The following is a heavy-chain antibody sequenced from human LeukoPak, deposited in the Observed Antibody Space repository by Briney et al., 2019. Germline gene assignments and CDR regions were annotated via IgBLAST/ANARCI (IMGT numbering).Heavy chain of an antibody. Sequence: SQTLSLTCAISGDSVSSNSAAWNWIRQSPSRGLEWLGRTYYRSKWSTDYAVFVNSRITINQDTSKNQFSLHLKSVTPEDTGAYYCARMVGNSPDYWGQGTLVTVSS. CDR1: GDSVSSNSAA. CDR3: ARMVGNSPDY. V-gene: IGHV6-1*01. CDR2: TYYRSKWST. D-gene: IGHD2/OR15-2a*01. J-gene: IGHJ4*02.